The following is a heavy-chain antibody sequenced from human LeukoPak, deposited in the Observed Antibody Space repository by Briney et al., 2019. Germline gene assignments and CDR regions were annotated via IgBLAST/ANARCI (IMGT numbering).Heavy chain of an antibody. CDR1: GFTFSDYY. D-gene: IGHD6-13*01. CDR2: ISSSGSTI. J-gene: IGHJ6*02. Sequence: GGSLRLSCAASGFTFSDYYMSWIRQAPGKGLEWVSYISSSGSTIYYADSVKGRFTISRDNAKNSLYLQMNSLRAEDTAVYYCARVCVGPRSSSWYVFCYGMDVWGQGTTVTVSS. V-gene: IGHV3-11*01. CDR3: ARVCVGPRSSSWYVFCYGMDV.